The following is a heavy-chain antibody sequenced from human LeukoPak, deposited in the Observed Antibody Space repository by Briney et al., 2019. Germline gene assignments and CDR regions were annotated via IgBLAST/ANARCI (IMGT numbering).Heavy chain of an antibody. J-gene: IGHJ4*02. Sequence: SETLSLTCAVYGGSFSGYYWSWIRQPPGKGLEWIGEINHSGSTNYNPSLKSRVTISVDTSKNQFSLKLSSVTAADTAVYYCARMGRYTYYFDYWGQGTLVTVSS. CDR2: INHSGST. CDR3: ARMGRYTYYFDY. D-gene: IGHD3-16*02. CDR1: GGSFSGYY. V-gene: IGHV4-34*01.